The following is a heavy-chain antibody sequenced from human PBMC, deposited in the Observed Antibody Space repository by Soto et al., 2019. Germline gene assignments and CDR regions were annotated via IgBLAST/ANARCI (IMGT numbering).Heavy chain of an antibody. V-gene: IGHV3-23*01. CDR2: ISNSFSDGNT. CDR3: AKVFSPEGGNYFDH. Sequence: GGSLRLSCAASGFTFSNFAMNWVRQAPGKGLEWVSAISNSFSDGNTHYADSVKGRFTISRDNDKNTVFLEIDSLRAEDTAVYYCAKVFSPEGGNYFDHWGPVTLVTVSS. CDR1: GFTFSNFA. J-gene: IGHJ4*02.